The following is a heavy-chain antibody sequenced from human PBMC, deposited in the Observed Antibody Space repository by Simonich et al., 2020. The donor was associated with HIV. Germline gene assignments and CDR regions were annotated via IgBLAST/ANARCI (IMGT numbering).Heavy chain of an antibody. CDR3: ARVAGKDYYYYYYMDV. CDR1: GESFIGYY. V-gene: IGHV4-34*01. CDR2: INHRGRT. Sequence: QVQLQQWGAGLLKPSETLSLTCAVYGESFIGYYWTWIRQPPEKGLEWIGEINHRGRTNYTPSRKSRVTISVDTSKNQFSLNLNSVTAADTAVYYCARVAGKDYYYYYYMDVWGKGTTVTVSS. D-gene: IGHD6-19*01. J-gene: IGHJ6*03.